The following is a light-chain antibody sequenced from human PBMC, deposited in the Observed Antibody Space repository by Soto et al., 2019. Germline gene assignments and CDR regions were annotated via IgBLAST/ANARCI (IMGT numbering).Light chain of an antibody. V-gene: IGKV4-1*01. J-gene: IGKJ4*01. CDR2: WAS. Sequence: DIVMTQSPDSLAVSVGERATINCKSSQSVLFSSNNKNYLAWYQLKPGQPPKLIIYWASTRESGVPDRFSGSGSGKDFTLTISSLQAEDVAVYYCQQFCSPPYTFGGGTKVEIK. CDR3: QQFCSPPYT. CDR1: QSVLFSSNNKNY.